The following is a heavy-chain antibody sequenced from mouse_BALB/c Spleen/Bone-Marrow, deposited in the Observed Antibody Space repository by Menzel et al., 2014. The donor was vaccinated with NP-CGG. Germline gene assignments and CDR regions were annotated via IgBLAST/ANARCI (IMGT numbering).Heavy chain of an antibody. CDR2: ISYSGST. CDR3: ARLGLHDWYFDV. CDR1: GYSITSDYA. Sequence: EVHLVESGPGLVKPSQSLSLTCTVTGYSITSDYAWNWIRQFPGNKLEWTGYISYSGSTSYHPSLKSRISITRHTSKNQFFLQLNSVTTEDTATYNCARLGLHDWYFDVWGAGTTVTVSS. J-gene: IGHJ1*01. D-gene: IGHD2-2*01. V-gene: IGHV3-2*02.